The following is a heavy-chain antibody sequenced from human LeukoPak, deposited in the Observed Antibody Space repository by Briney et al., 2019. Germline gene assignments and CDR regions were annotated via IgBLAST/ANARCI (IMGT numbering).Heavy chain of an antibody. Sequence: GGSLRLSCAASGFTFSSYAMSWVRQALGKGLEWVSTNSGSGENTYYAGSVKGRFTISRDNSKNTLYLEMNSLREEDTAVYYCAKGGYSSSWSYYFDYWGQGTLVTVSS. CDR1: GFTFSSYA. J-gene: IGHJ4*02. V-gene: IGHV3-23*01. CDR2: NSGSGENT. D-gene: IGHD6-13*01. CDR3: AKGGYSSSWSYYFDY.